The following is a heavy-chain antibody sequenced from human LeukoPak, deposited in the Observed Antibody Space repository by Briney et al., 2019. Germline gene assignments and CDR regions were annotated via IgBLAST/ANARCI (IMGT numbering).Heavy chain of an antibody. V-gene: IGHV1-2*02. CDR3: AKGRFLDP. CDR2: INPNNGGT. J-gene: IGHJ5*02. D-gene: IGHD2-15*01. Sequence: ASVKVSCKASGYTFTGYYVHSVRQAPGQGLEWMGWINPNNGGTNYAQKFQGRVTMTTDTSISTAYMDLSSLRSDDTAVYYCAKGRFLDPWGQGTLVTVSS. CDR1: GYTFTGYY.